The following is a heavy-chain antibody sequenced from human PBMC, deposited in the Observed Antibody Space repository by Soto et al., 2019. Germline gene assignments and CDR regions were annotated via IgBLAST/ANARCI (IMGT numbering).Heavy chain of an antibody. J-gene: IGHJ4*02. CDR2: INAGNGNT. Sequence: ASVKVSCKASGYTFTSYAMHWVRQAPGQRLEWMGWINAGNGNTKYSQKFQGRVTITRDTSASTAYMELSSLRSEDTAVYYCATLQILHYYGSGSYYPNRTDYWGQGTLVTVSS. CDR3: ATLQILHYYGSGSYYPNRTDY. CDR1: GYTFTSYA. V-gene: IGHV1-3*01. D-gene: IGHD3-10*01.